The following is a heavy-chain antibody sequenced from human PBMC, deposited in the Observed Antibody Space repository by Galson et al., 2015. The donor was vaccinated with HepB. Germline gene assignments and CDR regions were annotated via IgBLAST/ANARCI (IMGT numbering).Heavy chain of an antibody. J-gene: IGHJ4*02. D-gene: IGHD3-22*01. V-gene: IGHV3-23*01. CDR1: GFTFSSYA. Sequence: SLRLSCAASGFTFSSYAMSWVRQAPGKGLEWVSAISGSGGSTYYADSVKGRFTISRDNSKNTLYLQMNSLRAEDTAVYYCAKDPTYYYDSSGYESFDYWGQGTLVTVSS. CDR3: AKDPTYYYDSSGYESFDY. CDR2: ISGSGGST.